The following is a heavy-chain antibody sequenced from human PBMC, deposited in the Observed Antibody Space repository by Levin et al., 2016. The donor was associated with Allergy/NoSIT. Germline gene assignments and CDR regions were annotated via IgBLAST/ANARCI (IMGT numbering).Heavy chain of an antibody. V-gene: IGHV3-33*01. J-gene: IGHJ4*02. CDR1: GFTFSSYG. Sequence: GGSLRLSCAASGFTFSSYGMHWVRQAPGKGLEWVAVIWYDGSNKYYADSVKGRFTISRDNSKNTLYLQMNSLRAEDTAVYYCARPTIAAAGAFDYWGQGTLVTVSS. D-gene: IGHD6-13*01. CDR2: IWYDGSNK. CDR3: ARPTIAAAGAFDY.